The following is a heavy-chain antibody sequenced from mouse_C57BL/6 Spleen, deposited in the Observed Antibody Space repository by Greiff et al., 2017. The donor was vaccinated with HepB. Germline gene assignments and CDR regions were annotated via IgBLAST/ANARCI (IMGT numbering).Heavy chain of an antibody. V-gene: IGHV5-4*01. CDR2: ISDGGSYT. Sequence: EVKLVESGGGLVKPGGSLKLSCAASGLTFSSYAMSWVRQTPEKRLEWVATISDGGSYTYYPDNVKGRFTISRDNAKNNLYLQMSHLKSEDTAMYYCARDGYYGYYAMDYWGQGTSVTVSS. J-gene: IGHJ4*01. CDR1: GLTFSSYA. CDR3: ARDGYYGYYAMDY. D-gene: IGHD2-3*01.